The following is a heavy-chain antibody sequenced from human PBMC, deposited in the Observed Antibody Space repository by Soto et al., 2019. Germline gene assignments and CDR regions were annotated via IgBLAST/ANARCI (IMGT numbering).Heavy chain of an antibody. CDR3: ASLGYMSGWYGGI. J-gene: IGHJ3*02. CDR2: IIPIFGSP. V-gene: IGHV1-69*06. CDR1: GGAFSSYA. Sequence: ASVKVSCKASGGAFSSYAISWVRQAPGQGLEWMGGIIPIFGSPNYAQTFQGRVTISADKSTSTAYMELRSLRSEDTAMYYCASLGYMSGWYGGIWGQGTMVTVSS. D-gene: IGHD6-19*01.